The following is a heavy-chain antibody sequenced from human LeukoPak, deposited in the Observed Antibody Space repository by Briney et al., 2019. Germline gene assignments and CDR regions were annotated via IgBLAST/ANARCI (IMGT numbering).Heavy chain of an antibody. CDR2: IYYSGST. D-gene: IGHD7-27*01. CDR3: AGPWGSFDY. Sequence: SETLSLTCTVSGGSMNSYYWSWIRQPPGKGREWIRYIYYSGSTFYNPSLKSRVSISLDTSKNQFSLKQSSVTAADTAVYYCAGPWGSFDYWGQGALVTVSS. CDR1: GGSMNSYY. J-gene: IGHJ4*02. V-gene: IGHV4-59*08.